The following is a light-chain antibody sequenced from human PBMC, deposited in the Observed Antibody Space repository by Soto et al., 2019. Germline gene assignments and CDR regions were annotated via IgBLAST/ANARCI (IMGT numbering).Light chain of an antibody. CDR1: SSDVGGYNY. CDR3: SSYTTSNTRQIV. V-gene: IGLV2-14*03. Sequence: QSALTQPASVSGSPGQSITISCTGTSSDVGGYNYVSWYQHHPGKAPKLMIYDVSNRPSGVSNRFSGSKSGNTASLTISGRQPEDEVDYYCSSYTTSNTRQIVFGTGTKLTVL. J-gene: IGLJ1*01. CDR2: DVS.